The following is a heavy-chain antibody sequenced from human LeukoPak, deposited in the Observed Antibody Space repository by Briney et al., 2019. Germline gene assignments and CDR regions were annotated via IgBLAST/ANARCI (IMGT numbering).Heavy chain of an antibody. CDR2: IYTSGST. V-gene: IGHV4-4*09. Sequence: TSETLSLTCTVSGGSISSYYWSWIRQPPGMGLEWIGYIYTSGSTNYNPSLKSRVAISVDTSKNQFSLKLSSVTAADTAVYYCARQVRGYSYGFVLDVWGKGTTVTVSS. CDR3: ARQVRGYSYGFVLDV. CDR1: GGSISSYY. D-gene: IGHD5-18*01. J-gene: IGHJ6*04.